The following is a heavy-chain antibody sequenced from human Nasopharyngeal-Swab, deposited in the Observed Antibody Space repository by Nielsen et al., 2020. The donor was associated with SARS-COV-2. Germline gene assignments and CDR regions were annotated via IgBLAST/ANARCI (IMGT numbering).Heavy chain of an antibody. CDR2: IYYSGST. Sequence: RRAPGKGLEWIGSIYYSGSTYYNPSLKSRVTISVDTSKNKFSLKLRSVTAADTAVYYCARLSPEDGDYWGQGTLVTVSS. J-gene: IGHJ4*02. CDR3: ARLSPEDGDY. D-gene: IGHD3-10*01. V-gene: IGHV4-39*01.